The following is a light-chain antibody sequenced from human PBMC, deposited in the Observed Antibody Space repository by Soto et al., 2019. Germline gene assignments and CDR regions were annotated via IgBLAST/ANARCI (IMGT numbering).Light chain of an antibody. V-gene: IGKV3-20*01. J-gene: IGKJ4*01. Sequence: EIVLTQSPGTLSLSPGERATLPCRASQSVSSSYLAWYQQKPGQAPRLLIYGASSRATGIPDRFSGSGSGTDFTLTISRLEPEDFAVYYCQQYNNWPLTFGGGTKVDIK. CDR2: GAS. CDR3: QQYNNWPLT. CDR1: QSVSSSY.